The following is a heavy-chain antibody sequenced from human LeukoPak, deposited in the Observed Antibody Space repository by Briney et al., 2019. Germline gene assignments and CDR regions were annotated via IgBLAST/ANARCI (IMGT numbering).Heavy chain of an antibody. Sequence: PSETLSLTCTVSGYSISSGYYWGWIRQPPGKGLEWIGSIYHSGSTYYNPSLKSRVTIPVDTSKNQFSLKLSSVTAADTAVYYCARDRGPGATPTYWGQGTLVTVSS. D-gene: IGHD1-26*01. CDR2: IYHSGST. CDR3: ARDRGPGATPTY. J-gene: IGHJ4*02. V-gene: IGHV4-38-2*02. CDR1: GYSISSGYY.